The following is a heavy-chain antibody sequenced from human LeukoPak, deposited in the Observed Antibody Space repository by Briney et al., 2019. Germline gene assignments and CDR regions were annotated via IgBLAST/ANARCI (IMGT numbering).Heavy chain of an antibody. CDR2: ISGSGGGT. J-gene: IGHJ6*02. Sequence: GGSLRLSCAASGFTFSSYAMSWVRQAPGKGLEWVSAISGSGGGTYYADSVKGRFTIARDNSKNTLYLQMNTLRAEDTAVYYCARDLWFGDPMDVYLYYYYGMDVWGQGTTVTVSS. V-gene: IGHV3-23*01. CDR3: ARDLWFGDPMDVYLYYYYGMDV. CDR1: GFTFSSYA. D-gene: IGHD3-10*01.